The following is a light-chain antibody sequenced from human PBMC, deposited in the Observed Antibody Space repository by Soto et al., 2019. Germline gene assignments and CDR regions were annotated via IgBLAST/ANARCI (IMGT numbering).Light chain of an antibody. J-gene: IGKJ4*01. Sequence: EMVLTQSPATLSLSPGERATLSCRASQGVSSYLAWFQQKPGQAPSLLIYDASNRATGIPARFSGSGPGTDFTLTISSLEPEDFAVYYCQQRSNWLTFGGGTKVEIK. CDR3: QQRSNWLT. CDR2: DAS. V-gene: IGKV3D-11*01. CDR1: QGVSSY.